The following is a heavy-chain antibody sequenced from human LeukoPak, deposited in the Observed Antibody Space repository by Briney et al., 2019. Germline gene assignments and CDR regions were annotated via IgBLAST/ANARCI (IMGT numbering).Heavy chain of an antibody. CDR2: IYPGDSDS. Sequence: GESLKISCKSSGYNFTNYWIGWVRQMPGKGLEWMGIIYPGDSDSRYSPSFQGQVTFSADKSISTAYLQWSSRKASDTAMYFCARGEGYVSSKFDYWGQGTLVTVSS. J-gene: IGHJ4*02. V-gene: IGHV5-51*01. D-gene: IGHD2-15*01. CDR1: GYNFTNYW. CDR3: ARGEGYVSSKFDY.